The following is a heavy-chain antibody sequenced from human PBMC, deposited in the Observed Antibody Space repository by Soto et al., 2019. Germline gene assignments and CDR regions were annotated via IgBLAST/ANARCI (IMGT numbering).Heavy chain of an antibody. D-gene: IGHD3-10*01. J-gene: IGHJ4*02. CDR2: ISYDGSNK. CDR3: AKGGFYYGSGLNPKAPYFDY. Sequence: GGSLRLSCAASGFTFSSYGMHWVRQAPGKGLEWVAVISYDGSNKYYADSVKDRFTISRDNSKNTLYLQMNSLRAEDTAVYYCAKGGFYYGSGLNPKAPYFDYWGQGTLVTVSS. V-gene: IGHV3-30*18. CDR1: GFTFSSYG.